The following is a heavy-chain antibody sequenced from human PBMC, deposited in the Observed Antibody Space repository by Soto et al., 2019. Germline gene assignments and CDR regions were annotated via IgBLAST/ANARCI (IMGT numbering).Heavy chain of an antibody. D-gene: IGHD3-22*01. Sequence: EVQLLESGGGLVQPGASLRLSCAASGFTFSSYAMSWVRQAPGKGLEWISAISGSGGSTYYADYVKGRFTISRDNFKNTQYLQMNSLRDEDTAGYYCAKERVDYYDSSGYYWAFDYWGKVSLVNVST. CDR1: GFTFSSYA. CDR2: ISGSGGST. CDR3: AKERVDYYDSSGYYWAFDY. J-gene: IGHJ4*02. V-gene: IGHV3-23*01.